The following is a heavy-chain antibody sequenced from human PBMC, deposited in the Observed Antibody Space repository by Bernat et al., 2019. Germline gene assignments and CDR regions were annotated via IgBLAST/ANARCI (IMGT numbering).Heavy chain of an antibody. D-gene: IGHD3-3*01. CDR1: GYTFTSYG. J-gene: IGHJ6*03. CDR3: ARGGYYDFWSGYFSDYYYYMDV. CDR2: ISAYNGNT. Sequence: QVQLVQSGAEVKKPGASVKVSCKASGYTFTSYGISWVRQAPGQGLEWMGWISAYNGNTNYAQKLQGRVTMTTDTSTSTAYMELRSLRSDDTAVYYCARGGYYDFWSGYFSDYYYYMDVWGKGTTVTVSS. V-gene: IGHV1-18*01.